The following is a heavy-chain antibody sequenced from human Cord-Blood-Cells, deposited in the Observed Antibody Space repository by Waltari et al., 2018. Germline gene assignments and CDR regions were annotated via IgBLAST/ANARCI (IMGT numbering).Heavy chain of an antibody. V-gene: IGHV4-39*01. CDR3: ARHRGAYCGGDCYYFDY. CDR2: IYYSGST. J-gene: IGHJ4*02. CDR1: GGSISSSSYY. Sequence: QLQLQESGPGLVKPSETLSLTCTVSGGSISSSSYYWGWLRQPPGKGLEWIGSIYYSGSTYYNPSLKSRVTISVDTSKNQFSLKLSSVTAADTAVYYCARHRGAYCGGDCYYFDYWGQGTLVTVSS. D-gene: IGHD2-21*02.